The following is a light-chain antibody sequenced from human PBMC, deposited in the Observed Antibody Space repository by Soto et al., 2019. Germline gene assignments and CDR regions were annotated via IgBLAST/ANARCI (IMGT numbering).Light chain of an antibody. J-gene: IGLJ3*02. CDR1: SSNIGINT. Sequence: QSVLTQPPSASGTPGQRVTISCSGSSSNIGINTVNWYQQLPGTAPKLLIYSHNHRPSGVPDRFSGSRSGTSASLAISGLQSEDEADYYCAAWDDSLNGWVFGGGTKLTVL. V-gene: IGLV1-44*01. CDR2: SHN. CDR3: AAWDDSLNGWV.